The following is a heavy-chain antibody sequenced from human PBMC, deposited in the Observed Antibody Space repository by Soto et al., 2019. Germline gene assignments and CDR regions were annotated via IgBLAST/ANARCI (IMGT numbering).Heavy chain of an antibody. CDR2: IYNGGIP. CDR1: GGSVSSQY. J-gene: IGHJ4*02. CDR3: VSQDYDKSVYYFDY. D-gene: IGHD3-22*01. V-gene: IGHV4-4*07. Sequence: SETLSLTCTVSGGSVSSQYWSWIRQPAGKGLEWIGRIYNGGIPLIHPSLESRVALSLDTSKNQFSLTLSSVTAADTATYYCVSQDYDKSVYYFDYWGRGTLVTVSS.